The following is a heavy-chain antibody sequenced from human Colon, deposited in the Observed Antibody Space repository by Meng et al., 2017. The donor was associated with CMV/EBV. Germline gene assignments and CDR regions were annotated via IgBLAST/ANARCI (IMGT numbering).Heavy chain of an antibody. Sequence: QVTLKGSCPTLWKPTQTPQLTCTFSGFSLSTNGVTVGWIRQPPGKALEWLALIYWDDDKRYSPSLKSRLTITKDTSKNQVVLTMINMDPVDTATYYCAHRFLRDSSSSLHFDSWGQGTLVTVSS. J-gene: IGHJ4*02. CDR2: IYWDDDK. CDR3: AHRFLRDSSSSLHFDS. D-gene: IGHD6-6*01. CDR1: GFSLSTNGVT. V-gene: IGHV2-5*02.